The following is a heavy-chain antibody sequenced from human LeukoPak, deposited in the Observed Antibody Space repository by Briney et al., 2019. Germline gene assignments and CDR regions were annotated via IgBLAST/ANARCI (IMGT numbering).Heavy chain of an antibody. CDR2: INHSGST. J-gene: IGHJ4*02. CDR3: ARGARE. V-gene: IGHV4-34*01. D-gene: IGHD5-24*01. CDR1: GGSFSGYY. Sequence: SETLSLTCAVYGGSFSGYYWSWIRQPPEKGLEWIGEINHSGSTNYNPSLKSRVTISVDTSKNQFSLKLSSVTAADTAVYYCARGAREWGQGTLVTVSS.